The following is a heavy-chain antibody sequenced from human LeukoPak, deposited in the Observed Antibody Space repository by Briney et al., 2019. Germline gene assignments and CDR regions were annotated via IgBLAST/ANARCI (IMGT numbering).Heavy chain of an antibody. CDR1: GGTFSSYA. J-gene: IGHJ4*02. CDR3: ARAIKKVYYYDPHFDY. Sequence: GASVKVSCKASGGTFSSYAISWVRQAPGQGLEWMGWISAYNGNTNYAQKLQGRVTMTTDTSTSTAYMELRSLRSDDTAVYYCARAIKKVYYYDPHFDYWGQGTLVTVSS. V-gene: IGHV1-18*01. CDR2: ISAYNGNT. D-gene: IGHD3-22*01.